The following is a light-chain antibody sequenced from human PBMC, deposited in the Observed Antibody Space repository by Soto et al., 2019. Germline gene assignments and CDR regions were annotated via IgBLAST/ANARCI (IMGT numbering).Light chain of an antibody. CDR1: QSVSTTY. J-gene: IGKJ2*01. CDR2: GAS. Sequence: EIVLTQSPGTLSLSPGERATLSCRASQSVSTTYLAWYQQKPGQAPRLLIYGASSRATGIPDRFSGSGSGTEFTLTISRLEPEEFAVYYCQQYVSSLYTFGQGTKLEIK. V-gene: IGKV3-20*01. CDR3: QQYVSSLYT.